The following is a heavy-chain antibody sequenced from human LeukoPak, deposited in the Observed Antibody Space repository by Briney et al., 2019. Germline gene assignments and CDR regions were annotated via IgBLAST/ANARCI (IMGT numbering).Heavy chain of an antibody. CDR3: AAGKVVPAATFYYYYYMDV. CDR1: GFTFTSSA. V-gene: IGHV1-58*01. J-gene: IGHJ6*03. D-gene: IGHD2-2*01. CDR2: IVVGSGNT. Sequence: SVKVSCKVSGFTFTSSAVQWVRQARGQRLEWIGWIVVGSGNTNYAQKFQERVTITRDMSISTAYMELSSLRSEDTAVYYCAAGKVVPAATFYYYYYMDVWGKGTTVTVSS.